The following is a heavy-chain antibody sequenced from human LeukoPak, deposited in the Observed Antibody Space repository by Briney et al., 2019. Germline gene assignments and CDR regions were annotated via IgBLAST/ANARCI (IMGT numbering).Heavy chain of an antibody. CDR3: ARVLYSFGRHFDY. CDR1: GFTFDDYA. V-gene: IGHV3-9*01. J-gene: IGHJ4*02. CDR2: ISWNSGSI. D-gene: IGHD5-12*01. Sequence: GGSLRLSCAASGFTFDDYAMHWVRQAPGRGLEWVSGISWNSGSIGYADSVKGRFTISRDNAKNSLYLQMNSLRAEDTALYYCARVLYSFGRHFDYWGQGTLVTVSS.